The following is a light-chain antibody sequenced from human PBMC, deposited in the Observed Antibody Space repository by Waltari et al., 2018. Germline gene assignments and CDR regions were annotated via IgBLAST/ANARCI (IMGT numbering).Light chain of an antibody. J-gene: IGLJ3*02. CDR1: KNNVANQG. Sequence: QAGLPQPPSLSRDLGQTATLTCTGNKNNVANQGAAWLQQHRGHPPKPQSFRSNNRPSGIPRVFSASTSGNTASLTSTGLQPDDEADYYCSAWDSDLVAVVFGGGTKLTVL. CDR2: RSN. V-gene: IGLV10-54*04. CDR3: SAWDSDLVAVV.